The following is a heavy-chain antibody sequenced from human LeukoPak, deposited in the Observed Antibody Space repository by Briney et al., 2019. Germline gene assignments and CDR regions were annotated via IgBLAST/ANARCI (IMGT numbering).Heavy chain of an antibody. J-gene: IGHJ4*02. D-gene: IGHD6-13*01. V-gene: IGHV1-2*02. CDR2: INPNSGGT. Sequence: ASVKVSCKASGYTFTSYGISWVRQAPGQGLEWMGWINPNSGGTNYAQKFQGRVTMTRDTSISTAYMELSRLRSDDTAVYYCARLWIAAAGTHQDYWGQGTLVTVSS. CDR1: GYTFTSYG. CDR3: ARLWIAAAGTHQDY.